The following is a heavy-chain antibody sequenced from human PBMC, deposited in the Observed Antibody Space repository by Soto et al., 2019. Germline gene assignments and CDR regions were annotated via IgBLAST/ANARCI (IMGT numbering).Heavy chain of an antibody. CDR3: AREENGETLSNWFAP. D-gene: IGHD4-17*01. V-gene: IGHV4-34*01. J-gene: IGHJ5*02. Sequence: SETLSLTCAVYGGSFSGYYWSWIRQPPGKGLEWIGEINHSGSTNYNPSLKSRVTISVDTSKNQFSLKLSSVTAADTAVYYCAREENGETLSNWFAPWGQGTLFTVSS. CDR1: GGSFSGYY. CDR2: INHSGST.